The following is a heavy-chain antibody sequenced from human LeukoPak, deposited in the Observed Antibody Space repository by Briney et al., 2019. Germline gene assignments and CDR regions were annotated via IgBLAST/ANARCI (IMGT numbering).Heavy chain of an antibody. J-gene: IGHJ4*02. V-gene: IGHV1-58*02. CDR2: IVVGSGNT. CDR1: GFTFTSSA. CDR3: AAEEYCTTGVYYSH. Sequence: SLKVSCKASGFTFTSSAMQWVRQARGQRLGWIGWIVVGSGNTNYAQKFQERVTITRDMSTSTAYMELSSLRSEDTAVYYCAAEEYCTTGVYYSHWGQGTLVTVSS. D-gene: IGHD2-8*01.